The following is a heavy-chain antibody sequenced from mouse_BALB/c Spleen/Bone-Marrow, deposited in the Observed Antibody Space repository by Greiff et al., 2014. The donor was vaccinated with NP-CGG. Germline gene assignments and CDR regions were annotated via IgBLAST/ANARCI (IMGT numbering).Heavy chain of an antibody. CDR3: TRAMITRAWFAY. D-gene: IGHD2-4*01. Sequence: EVQLQQSGTVLAGPGASVKMSCKASGYTFTSYWMHWVKQRPGQGLEWIGAIYPGNSDTSYNQKFKGKAKLTAVTSTSTAYMELSSLTNEDSAVYYCTRAMITRAWFAYWGQGTLVTVSA. J-gene: IGHJ3*01. V-gene: IGHV1-5*01. CDR1: GYTFTSYW. CDR2: IYPGNSDT.